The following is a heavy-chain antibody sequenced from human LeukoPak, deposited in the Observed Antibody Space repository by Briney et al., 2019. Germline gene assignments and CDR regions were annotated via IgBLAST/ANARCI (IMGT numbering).Heavy chain of an antibody. D-gene: IGHD3-10*01. V-gene: IGHV4-59*01. CDR2: IYYSGST. CDR3: ARTRFGGPYFDY. CDR1: GGSISTYY. J-gene: IGHJ4*02. Sequence: SETLSLTCTVSGGSISTYYWSWIRQPPGKGLEWIGYIYYSGSTNYNPSLKSRVTISLDKSKNQFSLKLSSVTAADTAVYYCARTRFGGPYFDYWGQGTLVTVSS.